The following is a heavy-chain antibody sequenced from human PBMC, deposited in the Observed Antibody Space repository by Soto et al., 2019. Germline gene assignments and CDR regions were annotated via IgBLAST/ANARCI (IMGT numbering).Heavy chain of an antibody. CDR2: IYYSGST. V-gene: IGHV4-59*01. D-gene: IGHD3-22*01. Sequence: PSETLSLTCTVSGGSISSYYWSWIRQPPGKGLEWIGYIYYSGSTNYNPSLKSRVTISVDTSKNQFSLKLSSVTAADTAVYYCARVGAKYYYDSSGQIRFDPWGQGTLVTVSS. J-gene: IGHJ5*02. CDR3: ARVGAKYYYDSSGQIRFDP. CDR1: GGSISSYY.